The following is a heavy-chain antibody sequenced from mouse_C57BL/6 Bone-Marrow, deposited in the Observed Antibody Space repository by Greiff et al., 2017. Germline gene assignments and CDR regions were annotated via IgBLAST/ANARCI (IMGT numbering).Heavy chain of an antibody. CDR1: DSEVFPIAY. CDR3: ARLGDYDDGTWFAY. Sequence: VQLQQSGSELRSPGSSVKLSCKDFDSEVFPIAYMSWVRQKPGHGFEWIGGILPSIGRTIYGEKFEDKATLDADTLSNTAYLELNSLTSEDSAIYYCARLGDYDDGTWFAYWGQGTLVTVSA. CDR2: ILPSIGRT. J-gene: IGHJ3*01. V-gene: IGHV15-2*01. D-gene: IGHD2-4*01.